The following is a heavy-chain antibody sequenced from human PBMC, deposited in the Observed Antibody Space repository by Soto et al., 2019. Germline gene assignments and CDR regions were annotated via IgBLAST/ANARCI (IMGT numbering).Heavy chain of an antibody. J-gene: IGHJ6*02. V-gene: IGHV3-33*01. D-gene: IGHD1-26*01. Sequence: GGSLRLSCAASGFTFSSYGMHWVRQAPGKGLEWVAIIWHDGNNKYYANSVRGRFIISRDNSKNRLYLQMNSLRAEDTAVYYCASDLVGASDSYGLDVWGQGTPVTVSS. CDR3: ASDLVGASDSYGLDV. CDR2: IWHDGNNK. CDR1: GFTFSSYG.